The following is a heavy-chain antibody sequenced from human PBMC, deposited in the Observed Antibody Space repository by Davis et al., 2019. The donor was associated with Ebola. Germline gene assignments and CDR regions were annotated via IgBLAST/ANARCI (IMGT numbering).Heavy chain of an antibody. Sequence: GESLKISCAASGFTFSSYGMNWVRQAPGKGLEWVSTISGGGYSTNYAHSVKGRFTISRDNSKNTLYLQMNGLRVEDTAIYYCAKDTSNIWFDIWGQGTNVTVSS. J-gene: IGHJ3*02. CDR2: ISGGGYST. CDR1: GFTFSSYG. V-gene: IGHV3-23*01. CDR3: AKDTSNIWFDI. D-gene: IGHD1-26*01.